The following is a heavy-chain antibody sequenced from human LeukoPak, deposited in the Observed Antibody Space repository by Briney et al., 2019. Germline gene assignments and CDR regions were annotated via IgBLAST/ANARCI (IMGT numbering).Heavy chain of an antibody. CDR1: GGSFRNHA. D-gene: IGHD5-18*01. CDR3: ARASGLNYGFEY. Sequence: SVKVSCKASGGSFRNHAISWVRQAPGHGLEWMGGIIPLFPISKYAQRFQGRVTITADESTGTAYMELSSLSSEDTALYYCARASGLNYGFEYWGQGTLVTVSS. V-gene: IGHV1-69*01. J-gene: IGHJ4*02. CDR2: IIPLFPIS.